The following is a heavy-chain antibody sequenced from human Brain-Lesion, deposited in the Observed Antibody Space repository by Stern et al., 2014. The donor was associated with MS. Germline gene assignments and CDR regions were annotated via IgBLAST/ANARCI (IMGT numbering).Heavy chain of an antibody. V-gene: IGHV1-69*01. CDR2: IVPIFGRA. Sequence: QMQLVQSGAEVRKPGSSVKVSCKASGATFSTNAISWLRQAPGPGPEWMGAIVPIFGRANYVQKLRGRLTITADESASTAYMELRSLRSEDTAVYYCAREHHGGNFASWGQGTLVTVSS. CDR1: GATFSTNA. D-gene: IGHD4-23*01. J-gene: IGHJ5*02. CDR3: AREHHGGNFAS.